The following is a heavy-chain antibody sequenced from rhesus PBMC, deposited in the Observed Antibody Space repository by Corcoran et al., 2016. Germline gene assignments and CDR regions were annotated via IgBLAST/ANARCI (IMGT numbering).Heavy chain of an antibody. CDR1: GYSISYGYS. Sequence: QVQLQESGPGLVKPSETLSLTCVASGYSISYGYSWCWIRQPPGEGVVGCGPTGGSGTATNYNPSLESRVTMSKDTTKNQYSLNLTTVTAADTAVYYCARVTGYTRGWDGAYGLDSWGQGVVVIVAS. CDR3: ARVTGYTRGWDGAYGLDS. V-gene: IGHV4-127*01. J-gene: IGHJ6*01. D-gene: IGHD6-31*01. CDR2: TGGSGTAT.